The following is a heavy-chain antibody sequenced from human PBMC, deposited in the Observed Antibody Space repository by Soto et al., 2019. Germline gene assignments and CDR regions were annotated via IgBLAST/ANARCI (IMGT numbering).Heavy chain of an antibody. CDR2: ISYDGSNK. J-gene: IGHJ6*02. Sequence: GGSLRLSCAASGFTFSSYAMHWVRQAPGKGLEWVAVISYDGSNKYYADSVKGRFTISRDNSKNTLYLQMNSLRAEDTAVYYCARGDSNGSGWPEGFYYYYYGMDVWGQGTTVTVSS. D-gene: IGHD6-19*01. V-gene: IGHV3-30-3*01. CDR3: ARGDSNGSGWPEGFYYYYYGMDV. CDR1: GFTFSSYA.